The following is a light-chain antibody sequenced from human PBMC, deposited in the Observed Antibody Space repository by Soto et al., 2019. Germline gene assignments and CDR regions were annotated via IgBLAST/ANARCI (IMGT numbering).Light chain of an antibody. V-gene: IGKV3-15*01. CDR3: QQYNTRLWT. CDR1: QSINAH. J-gene: IGKJ1*01. Sequence: EVVMTQSPATLSVSPGERVTLSCRASQSINAHLAWYQQKPGQAPRLLIHGASTRATGIPARFNGSGFGTEFILTISSLQSEDFAVYYCQQYNTRLWTFGEGPKVEIQ. CDR2: GAS.